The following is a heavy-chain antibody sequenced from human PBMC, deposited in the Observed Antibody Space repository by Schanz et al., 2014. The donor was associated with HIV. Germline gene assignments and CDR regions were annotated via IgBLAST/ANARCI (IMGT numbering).Heavy chain of an antibody. CDR1: GFSFRTFG. CDR3: ARDSPVAAGTLDY. CDR2: VRHDGGAT. J-gene: IGHJ4*02. Sequence: QVHLVESGGGVVQPGRSLRLSCVASGFSFRTFGMHWVRRAPGKGLEWISAVRHDGGATYYADSVKGRFTISRDNSKNTLYLQMKSLRSEDTAVYYCARDSPVAAGTLDYWGQGTLVTVSS. D-gene: IGHD6-13*01. V-gene: IGHV3-NL1*01.